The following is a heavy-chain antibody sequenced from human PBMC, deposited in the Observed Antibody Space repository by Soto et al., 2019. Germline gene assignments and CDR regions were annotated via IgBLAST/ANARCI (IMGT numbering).Heavy chain of an antibody. Sequence: GGSLRLSCAASGFTFSSYAMHWVRQAPGKGLEWVAVISYDGSNKYYADSVKGRFTISRDNSKNTLYLQMNSLRAEDTAVYYCARAADESRYYYYGMDVWGQGTTVTVSS. V-gene: IGHV3-30-3*01. J-gene: IGHJ6*02. CDR2: ISYDGSNK. CDR1: GFTFSSYA. CDR3: ARAADESRYYYYGMDV.